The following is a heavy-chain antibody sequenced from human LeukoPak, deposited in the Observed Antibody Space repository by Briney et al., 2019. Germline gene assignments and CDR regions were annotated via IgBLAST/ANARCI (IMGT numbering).Heavy chain of an antibody. V-gene: IGHV3-33*08. CDR1: GFTFSSYG. CDR3: ARSDYYDSSGYYIY. J-gene: IGHJ4*02. Sequence: GGSLRLSCAASGFTFSSYGMHWVRQAPGKGLEWVAVIWYDGSNRYYADSVKGRFTISRDNAKNSLYLQMNSLRAEDTAVYYCARSDYYDSSGYYIYWGQGTLVTVSS. D-gene: IGHD3-22*01. CDR2: IWYDGSNR.